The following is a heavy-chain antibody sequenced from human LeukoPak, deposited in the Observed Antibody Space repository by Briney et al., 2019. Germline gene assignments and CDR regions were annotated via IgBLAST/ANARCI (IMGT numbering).Heavy chain of an antibody. D-gene: IGHD3-3*01. J-gene: IGHJ6*02. CDR2: ISYSGNT. V-gene: IGHV4-59*12. Sequence: SETLSLTCAVSGGSISNYYWSWIRQPPGKGLEWIGYISYSGNTNYNPSLKSRVTMSVDTSKNQFSLKLSSVTAADTAVYYCARGVSVTIFYYYYYGMDVWGQGTTVTVSS. CDR3: ARGVSVTIFYYYYYGMDV. CDR1: GGSISNYY.